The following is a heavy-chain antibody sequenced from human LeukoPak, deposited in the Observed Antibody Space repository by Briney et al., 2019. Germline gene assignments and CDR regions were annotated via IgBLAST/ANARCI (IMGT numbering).Heavy chain of an antibody. CDR1: GFTFSTYV. CDR2: ICGSGGST. V-gene: IGHV3-23*01. J-gene: IGHJ4*02. Sequence: GGSLRLSCAASGFTFSTYVMTWVRQAPGKGLEWVSIICGSGGSTYYADSVKGRFTISRDNSKNTLFLQMNSLRAEDTAVYYCAKIAGFGEWGPNYFDYWGQGTLVTVSS. D-gene: IGHD3-10*01. CDR3: AKIAGFGEWGPNYFDY.